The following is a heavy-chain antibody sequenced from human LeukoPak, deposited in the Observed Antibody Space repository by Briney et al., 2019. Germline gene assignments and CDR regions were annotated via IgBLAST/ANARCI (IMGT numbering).Heavy chain of an antibody. V-gene: IGHV4-59*01. CDR3: ARITEGYCSSTRCYGFDYYYYMDV. J-gene: IGHJ6*03. CDR1: GGSFSSYY. Sequence: PSETLSLTCAVYGGSFSSYYWSWIRQPPGKRLEWIGYIHYSGSTNYNPSLRGRVTISLDMSKNQFSLKLSSVTAADTAVYYCARITEGYCSSTRCYGFDYYYYMDVWGKGTTVTISS. CDR2: IHYSGST. D-gene: IGHD2-2*01.